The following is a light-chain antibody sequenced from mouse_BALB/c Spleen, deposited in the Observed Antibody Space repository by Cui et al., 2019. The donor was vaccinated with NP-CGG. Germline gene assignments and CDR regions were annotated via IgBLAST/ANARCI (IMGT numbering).Light chain of an antibody. CDR3: ALYYSNHWV. CDR2: GTN. V-gene: IGLV1*01. Sequence: QAVVTQESALTTSPGETATLTCRSRTGTVTTSNYANWVQEKPDHLFTGLLGGTNNRAPGVPARFSGSLIGDKAALTITGAQTEDEAIYFCALYYSNHWVFGGGTKLTVL. J-gene: IGLJ1*01. CDR1: TGTVTTSNY.